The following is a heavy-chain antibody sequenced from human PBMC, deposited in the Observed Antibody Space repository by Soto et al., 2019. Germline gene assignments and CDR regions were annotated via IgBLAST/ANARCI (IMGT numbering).Heavy chain of an antibody. CDR1: GGSFSGYY. Sequence: LSLTCAVYGGSFSGYYWSWIRQPPGKGLEWIGEINHSGSTNYNPSLKSRVTISVDTSKNQFSLKLSSVTAADTAVYYCARARSLRITMVRGVIGPLDYWGQGTLVTVSS. V-gene: IGHV4-34*01. D-gene: IGHD3-10*01. CDR3: ARARSLRITMVRGVIGPLDY. J-gene: IGHJ4*02. CDR2: INHSGST.